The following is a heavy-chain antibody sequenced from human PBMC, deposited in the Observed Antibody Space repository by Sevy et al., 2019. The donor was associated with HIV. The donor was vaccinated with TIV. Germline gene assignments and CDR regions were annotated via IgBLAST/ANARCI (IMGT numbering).Heavy chain of an antibody. V-gene: IGHV3-48*03. CDR2: ISPSGHAI. J-gene: IGHJ3*01. CDR1: GFIFSNYE. D-gene: IGHD3-3*01. CDR3: ARDIGVSGYSYAFDL. Sequence: GGSLRLSCKASGFIFSNYEMNWVRQAPGKGLEWVSYISPSGHAIYYADSVKGRFTVSRDNAKNSLYLQMNSLRGDDTALYYCARDIGVSGYSYAFDLWGQGTMVTVSS.